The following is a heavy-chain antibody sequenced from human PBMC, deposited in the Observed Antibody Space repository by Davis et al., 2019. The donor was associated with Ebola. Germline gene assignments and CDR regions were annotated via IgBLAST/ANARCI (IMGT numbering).Heavy chain of an antibody. D-gene: IGHD3-22*01. Sequence: SETLSLTCTVSGGSISSYYWSWIRQPPGKGLEWIGYIYYSGSTNYNPSLKSRVTVSVDTSKNQFSLKLASVTAADTAVYHCARRVGHYYDSGIDYWGRGTLVTVSS. V-gene: IGHV4-59*12. CDR2: IYYSGST. CDR3: ARRVGHYYDSGIDY. CDR1: GGSISSYY. J-gene: IGHJ4*02.